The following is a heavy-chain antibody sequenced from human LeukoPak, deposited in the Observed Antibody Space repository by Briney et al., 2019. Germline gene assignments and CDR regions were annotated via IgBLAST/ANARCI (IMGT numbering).Heavy chain of an antibody. Sequence: GASVKVSCKASGYTFTSYDINWVRQATGQGLEWMGWMNPNSGNTGYAQKFQGRVTMTRNTSISTAYMELSSLRSEDTAVYYCARAHTNLVVVAATPWGNAFDIWGQGTIVTVSS. D-gene: IGHD2-15*01. J-gene: IGHJ3*02. CDR3: ARAHTNLVVVAATPWGNAFDI. CDR1: GYTFTSYD. V-gene: IGHV1-8*01. CDR2: MNPNSGNT.